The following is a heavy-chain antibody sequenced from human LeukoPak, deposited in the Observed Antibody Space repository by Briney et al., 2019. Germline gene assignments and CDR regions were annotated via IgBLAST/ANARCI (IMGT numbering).Heavy chain of an antibody. CDR3: ATSTVTPLSPFDY. D-gene: IGHD4-17*01. Sequence: GGSLRLSCAASGFTFSSYTMTWVRQAPGKGLEWVSAISTSGHNTFYADSVKGRFTISRDNSKNTLYLQMNSLRAEDTAVYYCATSTVTPLSPFDYWGQGTLVTVSS. CDR2: ISTSGHNT. J-gene: IGHJ4*02. V-gene: IGHV3-23*01. CDR1: GFTFSSYT.